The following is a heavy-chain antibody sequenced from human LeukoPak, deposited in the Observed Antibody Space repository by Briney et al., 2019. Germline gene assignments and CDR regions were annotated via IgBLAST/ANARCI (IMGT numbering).Heavy chain of an antibody. CDR2: ISYDGSNK. CDR3: ANSHRTPFYGMDV. D-gene: IGHD2-2*01. Sequence: GGSLRLSCAASGFTFSSYAMHWVRQAPGKGLEGVAVISYDGSNKYYADSVKGRFTISRDNSKNTLYLQMNSLRAEDTAVYYCANSHRTPFYGMDVWGQGTTVTVSS. J-gene: IGHJ6*02. CDR1: GFTFSSYA. V-gene: IGHV3-30*04.